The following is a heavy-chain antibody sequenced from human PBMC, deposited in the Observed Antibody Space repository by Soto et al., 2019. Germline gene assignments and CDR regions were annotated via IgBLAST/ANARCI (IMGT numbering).Heavy chain of an antibody. D-gene: IGHD1-7*01. CDR3: ARGNLDV. J-gene: IGHJ6*02. CDR1: SFTLSTVV. Sequence: QVQVVESGGGVVQPGKSLRLSCAASSFTLSTVVIHGVRQAPGRGLEWVAVTSNDGSNTFYADSVKGRFTISRDNSKNTVYLQLNSLRTEYTAVYYCARGNLDVWGQGTTVTVSS. CDR2: TSNDGSNT. V-gene: IGHV3-30-3*01.